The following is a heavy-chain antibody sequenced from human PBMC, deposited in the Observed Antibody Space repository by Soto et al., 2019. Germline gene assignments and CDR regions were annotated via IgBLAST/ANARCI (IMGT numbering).Heavy chain of an antibody. CDR2: IYSGTT. Sequence: PSETLSLTCAVSGYSITSDYHWGWIRQPTGKGLEWIGCIYSGTTYYNPSLKSRVTISVDTSKNQFSLRLTSVTAADTAMYYCAKKGYYPSGKINLFDSWGQGTLVTVSS. CDR1: GYSITSDYH. D-gene: IGHD3-10*01. CDR3: AKKGYYPSGKINLFDS. J-gene: IGHJ4*02. V-gene: IGHV4-38-2*01.